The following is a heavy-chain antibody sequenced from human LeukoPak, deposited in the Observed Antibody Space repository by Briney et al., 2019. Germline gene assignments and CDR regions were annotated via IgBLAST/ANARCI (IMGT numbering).Heavy chain of an antibody. D-gene: IGHD3-22*01. Sequence: GSLRLSCAASGFTFSNYGMHWVRQAPGKGLEWVAVVSYDGSNTYYADSVKGRFTISRDNSKNTVFLQMDSLRAEDTAVYSCAKARASYYYDSSGLYEAFDIWGQGTMVTVSS. CDR3: AKARASYYYDSSGLYEAFDI. CDR2: VSYDGSNT. J-gene: IGHJ3*02. CDR1: GFTFSNYG. V-gene: IGHV3-30*18.